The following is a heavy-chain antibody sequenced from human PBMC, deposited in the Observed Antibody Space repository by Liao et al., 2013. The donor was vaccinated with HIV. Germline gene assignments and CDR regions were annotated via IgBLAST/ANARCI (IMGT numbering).Heavy chain of an antibody. CDR1: GGSISSSSYY. Sequence: QLQLQESGPGLVKPSETLSLTCTVSGGSISSSSYYWGWIRQPPGKGLEWIGEINHSGSTNYNPSLKSRVTISVDTSKNQFSLKLSSVTAADTAVYYCARSLYVNWFDPWGQGTLVTVSS. V-gene: IGHV4-39*07. CDR2: INHSGST. CDR3: ARSLYVNWFDP. D-gene: IGHD3-16*01. J-gene: IGHJ5*02.